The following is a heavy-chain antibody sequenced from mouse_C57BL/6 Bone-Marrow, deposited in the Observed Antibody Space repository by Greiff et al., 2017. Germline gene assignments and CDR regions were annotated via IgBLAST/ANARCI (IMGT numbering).Heavy chain of an antibody. D-gene: IGHD1-1*01. V-gene: IGHV1-81*01. CDR2: IYPRSGNT. J-gene: IGHJ2*01. Sequence: VHLVESGAELARPGASVKLSCKASGYTFTSSGISWVKQRTGQGLEWIGEIYPRSGNTYYNEKFKGKATLTADKSSSTAYMELRSLTSEDSAVYFCARGGTTGTYFDYWGQGTTLTVSS. CDR3: ARGGTTGTYFDY. CDR1: GYTFTSSG.